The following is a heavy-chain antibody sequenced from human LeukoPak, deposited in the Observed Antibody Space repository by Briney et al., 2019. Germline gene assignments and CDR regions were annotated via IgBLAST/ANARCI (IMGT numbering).Heavy chain of an antibody. CDR1: GFSFRDYP. D-gene: IGHD1-1*01. V-gene: IGHV3-23*01. Sequence: GGSLRLSCEAAGFSFRDYPMGWVRRASGKRLEWVLGISAGADVIFYADPVKGRFTISRDNSKNTLYPQMNSLRAEDSAEYYCAKSLLTTATGTGRAFDIWGQGTMVTVSA. CDR2: ISAGADVI. CDR3: AKSLLTTATGTGRAFDI. J-gene: IGHJ3*02.